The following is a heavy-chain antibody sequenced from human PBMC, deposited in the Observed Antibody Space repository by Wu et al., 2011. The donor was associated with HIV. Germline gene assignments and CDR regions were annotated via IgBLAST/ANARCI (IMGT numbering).Heavy chain of an antibody. CDR3: ARGPPYCSSTSCPAGGYYFYYMDV. J-gene: IGHJ6*03. D-gene: IGHD2-2*01. V-gene: IGHV1-8*01. Sequence: QVQLVQSGAEVKKPGASVKVSCKASGYTFTSNDINWVRQATGQGLEWMGWMNPKSGDTGYAQKFQGRVTMTRDTSISTAYMELSSLRSEDTAVYYCARGPPYCSSTSCPAGGYYFYYMDVWGKGTTVTVSS. CDR2: MNPKSGDT. CDR1: GYTFTSND.